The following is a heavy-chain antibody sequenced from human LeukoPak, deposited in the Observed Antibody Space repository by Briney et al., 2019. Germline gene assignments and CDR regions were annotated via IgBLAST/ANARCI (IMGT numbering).Heavy chain of an antibody. CDR2: ISAYNGNT. CDR3: ATPDTTYYYDSSGYSDY. J-gene: IGHJ4*02. CDR1: GYTFTSYG. Sequence: GASVKVSCKASGYTFTSYGISWVRQAPGQGLEWMGWISAYNGNTNYAQKLQGRVTMTTDTSTSTAYMELRSLRSDDTAVYYCATPDTTYYYDSSGYSDYWGQGTLVTVSS. D-gene: IGHD3-22*01. V-gene: IGHV1-18*01.